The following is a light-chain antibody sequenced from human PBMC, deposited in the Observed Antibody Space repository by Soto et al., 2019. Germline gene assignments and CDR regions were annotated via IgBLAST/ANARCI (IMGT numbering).Light chain of an antibody. CDR1: QSISSW. J-gene: IGKJ5*01. CDR2: AAS. V-gene: IGKV1-39*01. Sequence: DIQMTQSPSTLSASVGDRVTITCRASQSISSWLAWYQQKPGKAPKLLXYAASSLQSGVPSRFSGSGSGTDFTLTISSLQTEDFANYYCQQSYSTHSITFGQGTRLEI. CDR3: QQSYSTHSIT.